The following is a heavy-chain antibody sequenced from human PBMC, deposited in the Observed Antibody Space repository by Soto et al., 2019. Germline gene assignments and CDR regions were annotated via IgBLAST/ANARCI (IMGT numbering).Heavy chain of an antibody. J-gene: IGHJ4*02. V-gene: IGHV1-46*01. CDR2: IDPSGGSA. CDR3: ARSLRLTSVTTSNVGV. D-gene: IGHD4-17*01. Sequence: QVQLVQSGAEVKAPGASVKVSCTSSGYKFITYYIHWVRQAPGQGLEWMGIIDPSGGSAASRPKFRGRVIMTRDTSTSTVYMEVTNLKSDDTAVYVCARSLRLTSVTTSNVGVWGQGTLVTVSS. CDR1: GYKFITYY.